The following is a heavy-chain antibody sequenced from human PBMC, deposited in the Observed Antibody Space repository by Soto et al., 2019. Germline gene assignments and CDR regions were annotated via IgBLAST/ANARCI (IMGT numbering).Heavy chain of an antibody. V-gene: IGHV1-69*01. CDR1: GGSFNRHT. CDR3: ARGWGDDSTNYYYAY. CDR2: IIPIFGTA. D-gene: IGHD3-22*01. J-gene: IGHJ4*02. Sequence: QVQLVQSGAEVRKPGSSVRVSCKASGGSFNRHTISWVRQAPGQGLEWMGGIIPIFGTANHAQKFQGRVTIIADASTSTVYMECRSLTSDDPAIKYCARGWGDDSTNYYYAYWGQGALDIGSS.